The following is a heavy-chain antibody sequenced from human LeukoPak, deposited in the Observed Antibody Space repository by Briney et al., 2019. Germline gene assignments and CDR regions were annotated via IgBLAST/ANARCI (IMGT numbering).Heavy chain of an antibody. J-gene: IGHJ6*02. CDR3: AREDPPAADHYYYYGMDV. D-gene: IGHD2-2*01. V-gene: IGHV3-53*01. Sequence: GGSLRLSCAASGFTVSSNYMSWVRQAPGKGLEWVSVIYSGGSTYYADSVKGRFTISRDNSKNTLYLQMNSLRAEDTAVYYCAREDPPAADHYYYYGMDVWGQGTTVTVSS. CDR2: IYSGGST. CDR1: GFTVSSNY.